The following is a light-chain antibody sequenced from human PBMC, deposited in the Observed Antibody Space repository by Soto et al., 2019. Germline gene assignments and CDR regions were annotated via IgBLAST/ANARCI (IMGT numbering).Light chain of an antibody. J-gene: IGKJ4*01. Sequence: EIVLTQSPGTLSLSPGERATLSCRASQSVSTNYLVWYQQNPGQAPRLLIYGASSRAPGIPDRFSGSGSGTDFTLTISRLEPEDFAVYYCQQYGSSPLTFGGGTKVDIK. CDR1: QSVSTNY. CDR2: GAS. CDR3: QQYGSSPLT. V-gene: IGKV3-20*01.